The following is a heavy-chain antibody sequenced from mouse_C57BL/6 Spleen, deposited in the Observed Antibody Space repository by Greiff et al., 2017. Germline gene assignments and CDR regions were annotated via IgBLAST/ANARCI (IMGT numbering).Heavy chain of an antibody. J-gene: IGHJ3*01. V-gene: IGHV1-26*01. CDR2: INPNNGGT. CDR3: ARDGGP. Sequence: EVKLQQSGPELVKPGASVKISCKASGYTFTDYYMNWVKQSHGKSLEWIGDINPNNGGTSYNQKFKGKATLTVDKSSSTAYMELRSLTSEDSAVYYCARDGGPWGQGTLVTVSA. D-gene: IGHD2-3*01. CDR1: GYTFTDYY.